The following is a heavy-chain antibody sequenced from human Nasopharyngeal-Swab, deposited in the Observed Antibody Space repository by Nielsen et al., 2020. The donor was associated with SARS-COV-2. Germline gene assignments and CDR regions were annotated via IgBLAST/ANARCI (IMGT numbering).Heavy chain of an antibody. J-gene: IGHJ6*02. CDR1: GFTFSSYA. D-gene: IGHD5-12*01. Sequence: ESLKISCAASGFTFSSYAMSWVRQAPGKGLYWVSVISGSGGSTYYTDSVKGRFTISRDNSKNTVNLQMNSLRVEDTAIYYCAKDRDSGDDSDDYYHYYGMDVWGQGTTVTVFS. CDR3: AKDRDSGDDSDDYYHYYGMDV. V-gene: IGHV3-23*01. CDR2: ISGSGGST.